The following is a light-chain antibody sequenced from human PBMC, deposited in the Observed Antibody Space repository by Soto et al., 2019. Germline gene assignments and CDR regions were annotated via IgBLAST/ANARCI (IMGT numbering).Light chain of an antibody. CDR2: EGF. J-gene: IGLJ1*01. V-gene: IGLV2-23*01. Sequence: QSALTQPASLSGSPGQSITISCTGTSSDVGGSGLVSWYQFHPGKAPKLLIFEGFKRPSGISNRFSGSEPGNTASLTISGLQAEDEADYYCCSSAPSRTVVFGTGTKLTVL. CDR3: CSSAPSRTVV. CDR1: SSDVGGSGL.